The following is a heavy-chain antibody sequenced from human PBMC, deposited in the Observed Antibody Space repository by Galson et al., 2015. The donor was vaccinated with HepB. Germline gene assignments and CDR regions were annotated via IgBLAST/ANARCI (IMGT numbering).Heavy chain of an antibody. CDR2: IYTGGTT. CDR3: AASLEWPRVGGFDY. J-gene: IGHJ4*02. D-gene: IGHD3-3*01. V-gene: IGHV3-53*01. CDR1: GFTVSSSY. Sequence: SLRLSCAASGFTVSSSYMSWVRQAPGNGLEWVSFIYTGGTTYYADSVKGRFTISRDNSKNTLFLQMNSLRAEDKAVYYCAASLEWPRVGGFDYWGQGTLVTVSS.